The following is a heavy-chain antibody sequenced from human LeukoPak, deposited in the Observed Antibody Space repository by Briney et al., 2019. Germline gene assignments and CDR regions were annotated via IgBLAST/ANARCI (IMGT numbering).Heavy chain of an antibody. CDR2: ISGGTT. V-gene: IGHV3-49*03. D-gene: IGHD6-19*01. CDR1: GFTFGDYL. CDR3: SRGSGWLSVY. J-gene: IGHJ4*02. Sequence: GGSLRLSCTASGFTFGDYLMSWFRQAPGKGLEWIGFISGGTTEYAASVKGRFTISRDDPTSIAYLQMNSLTTEDTAVYYCSRGSGWLSVYWGQGTLVTVSS.